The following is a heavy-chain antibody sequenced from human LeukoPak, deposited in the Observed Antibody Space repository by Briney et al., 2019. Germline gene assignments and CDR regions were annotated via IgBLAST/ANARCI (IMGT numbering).Heavy chain of an antibody. V-gene: IGHV4-39*02. CDR3: ARERRIGGYSYGFDY. Sequence: SETLSLTCTVSGGSISSSSYYWGWIRQPPGKGLEWIGSIYYSGSTYYNPSLKSRVTISVDTSKNQFSLKLSSVTAADTAVYYCARERRIGGYSYGFDYWGQGALVTVSS. CDR2: IYYSGST. J-gene: IGHJ4*02. CDR1: GGSISSSSYY. D-gene: IGHD5-18*01.